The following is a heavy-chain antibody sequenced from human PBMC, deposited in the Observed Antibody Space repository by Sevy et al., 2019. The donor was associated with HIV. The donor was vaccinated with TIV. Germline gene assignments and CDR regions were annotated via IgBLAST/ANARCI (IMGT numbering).Heavy chain of an antibody. V-gene: IGHV3-23*01. Sequence: GGSLRLSCAASGFTFSSYAMSWVRQAPGKGLEWVSAISGSGGSTYYADSVKGRFTISRDNSKNTLYLQMNSLRAEDTAVYYSAKGENYYYYYGMDVWGQGTTVTVSS. J-gene: IGHJ6*02. CDR1: GFTFSSYA. CDR3: AKGENYYYYYGMDV. CDR2: ISGSGGST.